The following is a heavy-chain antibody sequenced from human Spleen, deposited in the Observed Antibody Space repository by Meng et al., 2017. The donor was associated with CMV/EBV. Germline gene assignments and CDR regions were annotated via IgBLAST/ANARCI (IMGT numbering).Heavy chain of an antibody. J-gene: IGHJ4*02. D-gene: IGHD6-13*01. V-gene: IGHV3-72*01. CDR3: ARDGGGYSSS. Sequence: GGSLRLSCAASGFTFSSYSMNWVRQAPGKGLEWVGRIRDKANSYTTEYAASVKGRFTISRDDSKNSLYLQMNSLQTEDTAVYYCARDGGGYSSSWGQGTLVTVSS. CDR2: IRDKANSYTT. CDR1: GFTFSSYS.